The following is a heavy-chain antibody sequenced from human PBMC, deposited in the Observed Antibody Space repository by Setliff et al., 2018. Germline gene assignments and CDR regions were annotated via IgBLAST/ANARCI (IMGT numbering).Heavy chain of an antibody. CDR1: GDSISNRPFY. J-gene: IGHJ6*03. CDR2: IYTSWST. Sequence: SETLSLTCTVSGDSISNRPFYWGWFRQPAGKELEWIGQIYTSWSTIYNPSLKSRVTILLDTSKNQFSLTLTSVNAADTAFYYCARMTGFQYIDVWGKGTTVTV. CDR3: ARMTGFQYIDV. D-gene: IGHD3-3*01. V-gene: IGHV4-61*09.